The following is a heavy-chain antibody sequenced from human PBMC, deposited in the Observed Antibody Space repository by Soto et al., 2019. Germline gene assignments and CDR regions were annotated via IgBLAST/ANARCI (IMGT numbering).Heavy chain of an antibody. Sequence: LRLSCAASGFTVSSNYMSWVRQAPGKGLEWVSVIYSGGSTYYADSVKGRFTISRDNSKNTLYLQMNSLRAEDTAVYYCARGTIAVAGSDPNGMDVWGQGTTVTVSS. CDR1: GFTVSSNY. CDR3: ARGTIAVAGSDPNGMDV. D-gene: IGHD6-19*01. J-gene: IGHJ6*02. V-gene: IGHV3-53*01. CDR2: IYSGGST.